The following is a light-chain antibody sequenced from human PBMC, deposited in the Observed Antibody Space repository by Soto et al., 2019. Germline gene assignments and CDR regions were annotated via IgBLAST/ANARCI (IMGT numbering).Light chain of an antibody. V-gene: IGKV1-5*01. CDR3: QQYNSYRT. CDR1: QTISTW. J-gene: IGKJ1*01. Sequence: DIQMAQSPSTLSANVGDRVSITCRASQTISTWLAWYQQKPGKAPKLLIYDASSLESGVPSRFSGSGSGTEFTLIISSLQPDDFATYYCQQYNSYRTFGQGTKVEIK. CDR2: DAS.